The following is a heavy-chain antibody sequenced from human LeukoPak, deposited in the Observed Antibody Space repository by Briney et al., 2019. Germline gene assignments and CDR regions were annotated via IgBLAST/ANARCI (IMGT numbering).Heavy chain of an antibody. CDR2: SSSSSSYI. CDR1: GFTFSSYS. CDR3: ARGSYDFWSGYFPHNWFDP. V-gene: IGHV3-21*01. D-gene: IGHD3-3*01. J-gene: IGHJ5*02. Sequence: GGSLRLSCAASGFTFSSYSMNWVRQAPGKGLEWVSSSSSSSSYIYYADSVKGRFTISRDNAKNSLYLQMNSLRAEDTAVYYCARGSYDFWSGYFPHNWFDPWGQGTLVTVSS.